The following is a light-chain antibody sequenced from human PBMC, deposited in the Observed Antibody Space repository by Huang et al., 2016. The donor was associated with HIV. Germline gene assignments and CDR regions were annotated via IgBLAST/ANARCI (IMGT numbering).Light chain of an antibody. J-gene: IGKJ1*01. V-gene: IGKV1-39*01. CDR3: QQSHSSPWT. CDR1: HNIDTY. CDR2: GAS. Sequence: DIQMTQSPSSLSASVGDRVTITCRASHNIDTYLNWYQHKPGKAPNLLIFGASNLQSGVPSRFSGSGIGTDFTLSSNSLQPEDSALYYCQQSHSSPWTFGQGTKVEIK.